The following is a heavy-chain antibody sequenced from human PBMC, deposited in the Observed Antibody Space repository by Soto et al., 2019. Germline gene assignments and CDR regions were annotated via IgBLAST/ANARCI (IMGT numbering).Heavy chain of an antibody. D-gene: IGHD3-3*01. CDR3: ARGKRDFWGGYYYY. J-gene: IGHJ4*02. V-gene: IGHV1-8*02. CDR1: GYTFTSYG. CDR2: MNPNSGNT. Sequence: ASVKVSCKASGYTFTSYGISWVRQAPGQGPEWMGWMNPNSGNTSYAQKFQGRVTMTRNTSISTAYMELSSLRSEDTAVYYCARGKRDFWGGYYYYWGQGTLVTVSS.